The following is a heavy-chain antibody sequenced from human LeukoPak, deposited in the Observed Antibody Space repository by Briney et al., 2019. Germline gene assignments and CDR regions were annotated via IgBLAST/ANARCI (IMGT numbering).Heavy chain of an antibody. CDR1: GYTFTSYG. J-gene: IGHJ4*02. CDR2: ISAYNGNT. CDR3: ARTVSCSSTSCYLSDY. V-gene: IGHV1-18*01. Sequence: GASVKVSCKASGYTFTSYGISWVRQAPGQGLEWMGWISAYNGNTNYAQKLQGRVTMTTDTSTSTAYMALRSLRSDDTAVYYCARTVSCSSTSCYLSDYWGQGTLVTVSS. D-gene: IGHD2-2*01.